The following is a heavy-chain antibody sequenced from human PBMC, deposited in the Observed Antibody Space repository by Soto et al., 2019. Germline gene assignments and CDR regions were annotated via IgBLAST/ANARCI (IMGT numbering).Heavy chain of an antibody. J-gene: IGHJ4*02. CDR2: INPNRGGT. CDR1: GYTFTGQY. CDR3: ARGYCSSTSCHFDY. Sequence: ASVEVSCKASGYTFTGQYIHWERQAPGQGLEWMGWINPNRGGTNYAQKFQGGVTMTRDTSISTAYMELSRLRSDDTAVYYFARGYCSSTSCHFDYWGQGTLVTVSS. D-gene: IGHD2-2*01. V-gene: IGHV1-2*02.